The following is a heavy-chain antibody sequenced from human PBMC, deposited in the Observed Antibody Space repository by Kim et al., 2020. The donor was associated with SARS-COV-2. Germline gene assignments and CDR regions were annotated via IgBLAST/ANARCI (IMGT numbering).Heavy chain of an antibody. D-gene: IGHD3-16*01. J-gene: IGHJ4*02. CDR3: ARHGVKGPPGPY. CDR1: GGSISSSSYY. CDR2: IYYSGST. V-gene: IGHV4-39*01. Sequence: SETLSLTCTVSGGSISSSSYYWGWIRQPPGKGLEWIGSIYYSGSTYYNPSLTSRVTISVDTSKTQFSLKLNSVTAADTAVYYCARHGVKGPPGPYWGQGTLVTVSS.